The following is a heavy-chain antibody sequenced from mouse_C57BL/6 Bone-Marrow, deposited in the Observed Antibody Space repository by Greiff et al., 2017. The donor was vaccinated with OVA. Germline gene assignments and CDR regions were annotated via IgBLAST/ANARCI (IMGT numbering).Heavy chain of an antibody. J-gene: IGHJ4*01. D-gene: IGHD1-1*01. Sequence: EVQLQQSGAELVRPGASVKLSCTASGFNIKDDYMHWVKQRPEQGLEWIRWIDPENGDTEYASKFQGKATITADTSSNTAYLQLSSLTSEDTAVYYCTGNYYGSYAMDYWGQGTSVTVSS. V-gene: IGHV14-4*01. CDR1: GFNIKDDY. CDR3: TGNYYGSYAMDY. CDR2: IDPENGDT.